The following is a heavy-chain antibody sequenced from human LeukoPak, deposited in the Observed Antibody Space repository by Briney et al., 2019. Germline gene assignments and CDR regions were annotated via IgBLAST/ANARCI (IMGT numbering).Heavy chain of an antibody. V-gene: IGHV4-34*01. CDR2: INHSGST. J-gene: IGHJ4*02. D-gene: IGHD6-13*01. CDR3: ARGIGIAAAGHFDY. CDR1: GGSFSGYY. Sequence: PSETLSLTCAVYGGSFSGYYWSWIRQPPGKGLEWIGEINHSGSTNYNPSPKSRVTISVDTSKNQFSLTDADTAVYYCARGIGIAAAGHFDYWGRGTLVTVSS.